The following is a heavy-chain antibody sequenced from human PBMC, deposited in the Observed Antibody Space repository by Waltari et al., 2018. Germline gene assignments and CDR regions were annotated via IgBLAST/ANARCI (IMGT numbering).Heavy chain of an antibody. J-gene: IGHJ4*02. V-gene: IGHV1-24*01. D-gene: IGHD1-26*01. Sequence: QVRLVQSGAAVKKPGASVKAACEDSGYRLTHSPIHCVRRAPGNGIEWTGVCGPEDGETIYAQKFQSRVTMTEDTSTDTAYMELSSLGTEDTAVYYCATGSIRAVGATDWGQGTLVTVSS. CDR3: ATGSIRAVGATD. CDR1: GYRLTHSP. CDR2: CGPEDGET.